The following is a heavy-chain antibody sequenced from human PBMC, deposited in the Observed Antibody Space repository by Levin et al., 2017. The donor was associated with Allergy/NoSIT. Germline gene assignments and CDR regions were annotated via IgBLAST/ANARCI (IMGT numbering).Heavy chain of an antibody. V-gene: IGHV1-69*13. CDR2: IIPIFGTA. CDR3: ARVGGEVGYDPTGYYYYYYMDV. J-gene: IGHJ6*03. D-gene: IGHD1-14*01. Sequence: ASVKVSCKASGGTFSSYAISWVRQAPGQGLEWMGGIIPIFGTANYAQKFQGRVTITADESTSTAYMELSSLRSEDTAVYYCARVGGEVGYDPTGYYYYYYMDVWGKGTTVTVSS. CDR1: GGTFSSYA.